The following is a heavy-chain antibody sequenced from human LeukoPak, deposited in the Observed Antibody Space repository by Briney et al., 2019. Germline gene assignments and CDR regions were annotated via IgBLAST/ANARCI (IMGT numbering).Heavy chain of an antibody. J-gene: IGHJ4*02. CDR1: GFTFSSYA. CDR3: AKDRSSSGPSQH. Sequence: GGSLRLSCAASGFTFSSYAMSWVRQAPGKGLEWVSGISGSGGSTYYADSEKGRFTISRDNSKNTLYLQMNSLRAEDTAIYYCAKDRSSSGPSQHWGQGILVTVSS. D-gene: IGHD3-22*01. CDR2: ISGSGGST. V-gene: IGHV3-23*01.